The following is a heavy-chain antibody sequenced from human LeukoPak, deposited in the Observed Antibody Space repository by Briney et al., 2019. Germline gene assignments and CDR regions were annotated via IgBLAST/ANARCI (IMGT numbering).Heavy chain of an antibody. J-gene: IGHJ4*02. D-gene: IGHD6-13*01. Sequence: GGSLRLSCAASGFTFSSYAMSWVRQAPGKGLEWVSAISGSGGSTYYADSVKGRFTISRDNSKNTLYLQMNSLRAEDTAVYYCAKGVPGYSSSWYRSDYWGQGTLVTVSS. CDR3: AKGVPGYSSSWYRSDY. CDR1: GFTFSSYA. CDR2: ISGSGGST. V-gene: IGHV3-23*01.